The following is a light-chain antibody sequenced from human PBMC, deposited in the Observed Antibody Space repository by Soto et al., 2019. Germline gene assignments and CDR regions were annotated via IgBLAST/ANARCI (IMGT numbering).Light chain of an antibody. V-gene: IGKV1-5*01. CDR2: DTS. J-gene: IGKJ1*01. CDR1: QSISRW. Sequence: DIQMTQSPSTLSASVGDRVTITCRASQSISRWLAWYQQKPGEAPKLLIYDTSNLKGGVPSRFSGSGSGTEFTLTIGRLQPDDFATYYCLQYSGGWTFGQGTKVEVK. CDR3: LQYSGGWT.